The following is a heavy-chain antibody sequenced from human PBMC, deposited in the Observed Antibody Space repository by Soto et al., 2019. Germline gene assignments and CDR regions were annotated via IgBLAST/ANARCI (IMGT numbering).Heavy chain of an antibody. CDR1: GFTSSSYA. J-gene: IGHJ3*02. CDR3: AKDQGYCSGGSCYLGAFDI. V-gene: IGHV3-23*01. D-gene: IGHD2-15*01. CDR2: ISGSGGST. Sequence: GESLRLSCAAAGFTSSSYAMSWVRQAPGKGLEWVSAISGSGGSTYYADSVKGRFTISRDNSKNTLYLQMNSLRAEDTAVYYCAKDQGYCSGGSCYLGAFDIWGQGTMVTVSS.